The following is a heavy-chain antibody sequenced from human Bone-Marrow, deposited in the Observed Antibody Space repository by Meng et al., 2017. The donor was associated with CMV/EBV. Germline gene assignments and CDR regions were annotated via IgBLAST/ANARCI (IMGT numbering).Heavy chain of an antibody. J-gene: IGHJ4*02. CDR2: INHSGST. CDR3: ARDKEGILGH. CDR1: GGSFSGYY. D-gene: IGHD3/OR15-3a*01. Sequence: LSRTCAVYGGSFSGYYWSWLRQPPGKGLEWIGEINHSGSTNYNPSLKSRVTISLDTSKNQFSLKLGSVTAADTAVYYCARDKEGILGHWGQGTLVPSPQ. V-gene: IGHV4-34*01.